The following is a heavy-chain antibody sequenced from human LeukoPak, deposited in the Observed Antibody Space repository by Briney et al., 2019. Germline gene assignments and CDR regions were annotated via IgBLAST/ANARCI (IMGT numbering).Heavy chain of an antibody. Sequence: ASVTVSCKASGYTFTSYGISWVRQAPGQGLEWMGIINPSGGSTSYAQKFQGRVTMTRDTSTSTVYMELSSLRSEDTAVYYCARIAAAGGGSFDYWGQGTLVTVSS. CDR2: INPSGGST. CDR3: ARIAAAGGGSFDY. CDR1: GYTFTSYG. V-gene: IGHV1-46*01. D-gene: IGHD6-13*01. J-gene: IGHJ4*02.